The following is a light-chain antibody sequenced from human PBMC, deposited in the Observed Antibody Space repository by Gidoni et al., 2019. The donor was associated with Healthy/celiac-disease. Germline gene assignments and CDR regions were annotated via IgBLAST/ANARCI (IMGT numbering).Light chain of an antibody. Sequence: QSALTQPASVSGPPGQSITISCTGTSSDVGGYNYVSWYQPHPGKAPKLMIYEVSNRPSGVSTRFSGSKSGNTASLTISGLQAEDEADYYCSSYTSSSTYVFGTGTKVTVL. CDR1: SSDVGGYNY. CDR2: EVS. V-gene: IGLV2-14*01. CDR3: SSYTSSSTYV. J-gene: IGLJ1*01.